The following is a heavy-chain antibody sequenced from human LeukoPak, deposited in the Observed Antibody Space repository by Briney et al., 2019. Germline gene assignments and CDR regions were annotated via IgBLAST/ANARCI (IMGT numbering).Heavy chain of an antibody. D-gene: IGHD6-13*01. CDR1: GFTFSSYA. CDR2: ISYDGTNK. J-gene: IGHJ1*01. V-gene: IGHV3-30-3*01. CDR3: ARDPHRTYSSSWYGYFQH. Sequence: GRSLRLSCAASGFTFSSYAMHWVRQAPGKGLEWVALISYDGTNKYYADSVKGRFTISRDNSKNTLYLQMNSLRAEDTAVYYCARDPHRTYSSSWYGYFQHWGQGTLVIVSS.